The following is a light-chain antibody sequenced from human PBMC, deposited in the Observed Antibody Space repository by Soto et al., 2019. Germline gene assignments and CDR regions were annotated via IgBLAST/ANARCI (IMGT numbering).Light chain of an antibody. V-gene: IGKV1-39*01. Sequence: DIQMTQSPSSLSASVVDSVTIPCRASQRITKYLNWYQQRSGRAPRLLIHTASSLHSVVPSRFSGSGSGSDFTLTISSLQPEDFATYFCQQSFSTPYTFGQGTKLEI. CDR3: QQSFSTPYT. CDR1: QRITKY. CDR2: TAS. J-gene: IGKJ2*01.